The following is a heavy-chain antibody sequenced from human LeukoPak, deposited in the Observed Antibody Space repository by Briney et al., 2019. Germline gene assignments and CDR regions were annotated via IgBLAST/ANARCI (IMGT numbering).Heavy chain of an antibody. J-gene: IGHJ4*02. CDR2: IRYDGSNK. V-gene: IGHV3-30*02. Sequence: SGGSLRLSCAASGFTFSSYGMHWVRQAPGKGLEWVAFIRYDGSNKYYADSVKGRFTISRDNSKNTLYLQMNSLRAEDTAVYYCARAPTAGGAADYWGQGTLVTVSS. CDR3: ARAPTAGGAADY. CDR1: GFTFSSYG. D-gene: IGHD2-21*02.